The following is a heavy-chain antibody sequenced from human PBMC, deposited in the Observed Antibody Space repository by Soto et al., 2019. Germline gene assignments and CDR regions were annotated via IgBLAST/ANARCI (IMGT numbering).Heavy chain of an antibody. CDR2: INHSGST. V-gene: IGHV4-34*01. CDR1: GGSFSGYD. D-gene: IGHD2-8*02. J-gene: IGHJ4*02. CDR3: ARDNITGLFDY. Sequence: QVQLQQWGAGLLKPSETLSLTCAVYGGSFSGYDWTWIRQPPGTGLEWIGEINHSGSTNYNPSLKSRVTISVDTSKNQFALKLTSVTGADTAVYYCARDNITGLFDYGGQGTLVTVS.